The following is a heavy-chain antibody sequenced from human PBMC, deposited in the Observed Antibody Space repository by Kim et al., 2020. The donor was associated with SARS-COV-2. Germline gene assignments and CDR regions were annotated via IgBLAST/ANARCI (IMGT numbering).Heavy chain of an antibody. V-gene: IGHV2-5*01. CDR3: AHRPGRLNYSYFDY. J-gene: IGHJ4*02. D-gene: IGHD4-4*01. Sequence: YSPSLKSRLTITKDTSKNQVVLTMTNMDPVDTATYDCAHRPGRLNYSYFDYWGQGTLVTVSS.